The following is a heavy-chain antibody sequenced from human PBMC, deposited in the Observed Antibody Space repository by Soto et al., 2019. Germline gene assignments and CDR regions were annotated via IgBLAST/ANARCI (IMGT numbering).Heavy chain of an antibody. V-gene: IGHV3-30*03. Sequence: QVQLVESGGGVVQPGRSLRLSCAASGFTFSSYGMHWVRQAPGKGLEWVAVISYDGSNKYYADSVKGRFTISRDNSKNTLYLQMSSLRAEDTAVYYAAAGTGGFYYYGMDVWGQGTTVTVSS. J-gene: IGHJ6*02. D-gene: IGHD6-13*01. CDR3: AAGTGGFYYYGMDV. CDR1: GFTFSSYG. CDR2: ISYDGSNK.